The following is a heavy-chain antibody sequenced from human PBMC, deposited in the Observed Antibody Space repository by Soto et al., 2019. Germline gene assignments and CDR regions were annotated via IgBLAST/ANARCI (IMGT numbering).Heavy chain of an antibody. V-gene: IGHV2-5*02. Sequence: QITLKESGPTLVKPTQTLTLTCTFSGFSLSTSGVGVGWIRQPPGTALEWLALIYWDDNKRYSPSLKTRLTITKDTSKNQGVLTMTNMDPVDTATYYCEHRLVTNIWFDPWGQGTVVTVSS. CDR1: GFSLSTSGVG. J-gene: IGHJ5*02. D-gene: IGHD4-4*01. CDR2: IYWDDNK. CDR3: EHRLVTNIWFDP.